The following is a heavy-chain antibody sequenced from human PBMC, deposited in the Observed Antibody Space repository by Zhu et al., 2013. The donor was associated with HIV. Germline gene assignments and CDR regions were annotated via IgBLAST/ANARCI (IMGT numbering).Heavy chain of an antibody. CDR3: ARDAVAGTGYYYYMDA. D-gene: IGHD6-19*01. J-gene: IGHJ6*03. CDR1: GFTFSSYA. Sequence: VQLVESGGGVVQPGRSLRLSCAASGFTFSSYAMHWVRQAPGKGLEWVAVISYDGSNKYYADSVKGRFTISRDNSKNTLYLQMNSLRAEDTAVYYCARDAVAGTGYYYYMDAWGKGTTVTVSS. CDR2: ISYDGSNK. V-gene: IGHV3-30-3*01.